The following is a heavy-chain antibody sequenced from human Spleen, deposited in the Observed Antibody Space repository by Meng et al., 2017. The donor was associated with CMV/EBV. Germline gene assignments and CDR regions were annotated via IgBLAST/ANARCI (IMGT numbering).Heavy chain of an antibody. Sequence: SETLSLTCAVSGDSVTRISTWWAWVRPPPGRGLEWIGEVSHSGSAKYVPSLKSRVTISVDMTKNHFSLKLTSLTAADTGVYFCARRPGWWTLDYWGQGALVTVSS. V-gene: IGHV4-4*02. CDR1: GDSVTRISTW. CDR3: ARRPGWWTLDY. CDR2: VSHSGSA. J-gene: IGHJ4*02. D-gene: IGHD2-15*01.